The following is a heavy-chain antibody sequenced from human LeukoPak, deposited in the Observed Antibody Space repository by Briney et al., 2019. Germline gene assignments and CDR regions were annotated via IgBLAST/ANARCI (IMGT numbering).Heavy chain of an antibody. J-gene: IGHJ4*02. CDR3: ARVRLGCSGGSCDLTLDY. CDR2: INPNSGGT. D-gene: IGHD2-15*01. CDR1: GYTFTGYY. Sequence: GASVKVSCKASGYTFTGYYMHWVRQAPGQGLEWIGRINPNSGGTNYAQKFQGRVTMTRDTSISTAYMELSRLRSDDTAVYYCARVRLGCSGGSCDLTLDYWGQGTLVTVSS. V-gene: IGHV1-2*06.